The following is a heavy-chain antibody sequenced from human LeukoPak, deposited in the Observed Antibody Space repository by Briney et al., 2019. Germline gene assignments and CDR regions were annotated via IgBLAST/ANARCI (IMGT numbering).Heavy chain of an antibody. J-gene: IGHJ6*02. V-gene: IGHV3-66*01. CDR2: IHSGGST. Sequence: PGGSLRLSCAASGFTVNSNYMSWVRQAPGKGLEWVSVIHSGGSTYYADSVKGRFSISRDNSKNTLYLQMNSLRAEDTSVYYCARDSVNQRSDGAYGMDVWGQGTTVTVSS. CDR3: ARDSVNQRSDGAYGMDV. CDR1: GFTVNSNY. D-gene: IGHD2-2*01.